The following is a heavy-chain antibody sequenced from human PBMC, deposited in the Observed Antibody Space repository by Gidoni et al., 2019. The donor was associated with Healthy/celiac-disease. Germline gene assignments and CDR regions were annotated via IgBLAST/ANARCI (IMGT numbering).Heavy chain of an antibody. D-gene: IGHD5-12*01. V-gene: IGHV1-69*08. CDR2: IIPILGIA. J-gene: IGHJ6*02. Sequence: QVQLVQSGAEVKKPGSSVKVSCKASGGTFSSYTISWVRQAPGQGLEWMGRIIPILGIANYAQKFQGRVTITADKSTGTAYMELSSLRSEDTAVYYCARDGEMATIGNYYYYGMDVWGQGTTVTVSS. CDR3: ARDGEMATIGNYYYYGMDV. CDR1: GGTFSSYT.